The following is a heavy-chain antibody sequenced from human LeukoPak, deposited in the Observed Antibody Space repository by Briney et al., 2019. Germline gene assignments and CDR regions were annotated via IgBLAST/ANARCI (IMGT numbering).Heavy chain of an antibody. CDR2: IRYDGSNK. V-gene: IGHV3-30*02. J-gene: IGHJ4*02. D-gene: IGHD6-6*01. CDR1: GLTFSSYG. Sequence: GSLRLSCAASGLTFSSYGMHWVRLAPGKGLEWVAFIRYDGSNKYYANSVKGRFTISRDNSKNTLYLQMNSLRAEDTAVYYCAKDRYSSSSFRGPNDYWGQGTLVTVSS. CDR3: AKDRYSSSSFRGPNDY.